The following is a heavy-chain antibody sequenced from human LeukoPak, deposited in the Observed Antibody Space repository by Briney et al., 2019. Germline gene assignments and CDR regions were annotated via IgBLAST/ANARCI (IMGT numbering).Heavy chain of an antibody. CDR1: GDSVSINSAA. CDR3: ARGPTSGWYDNSFDY. CDR2: TYYRSKWFN. D-gene: IGHD6-19*01. V-gene: IGHV6-1*01. J-gene: IGHJ4*02. Sequence: SQTLSLTFVISGDSVSINSAAWNWIRQSPSRGLEWLSRTYYRSKWFNDYAVSVKSRITINPDTSKNQLSPQLNSVTPEDTAVYYCARGPTSGWYDNSFDYWGQGTLVTVSS.